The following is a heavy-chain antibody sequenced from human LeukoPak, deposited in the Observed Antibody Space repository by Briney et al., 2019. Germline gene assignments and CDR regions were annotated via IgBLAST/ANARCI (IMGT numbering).Heavy chain of an antibody. CDR2: ISGSGGST. CDR1: GFTFSSYA. Sequence: PGGSLRLSCAASGFTFSSYAMSWVRQAPGKGLEWVSVISGSGGSTSYADSVKGRFTISRDNSMNTLYLQMNSLRAEDTAVYYCAKDDRIQTRRYSYNYWGQEPWSPSPQ. D-gene: IGHD5-18*01. CDR3: AKDDRIQTRRYSYNY. J-gene: IGHJ4*01. V-gene: IGHV3-23*01.